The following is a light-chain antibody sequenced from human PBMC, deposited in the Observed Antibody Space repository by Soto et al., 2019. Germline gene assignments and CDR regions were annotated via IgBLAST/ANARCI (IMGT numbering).Light chain of an antibody. CDR3: QQRSNWPPVVT. CDR2: HAS. CDR1: QSISNW. V-gene: IGKV1-5*01. Sequence: DIQMTQSPSTLPASGGDRVTITCRASQSISNWLAWYQQKPGTAPKLLIYHASNRATGIPARFSGSGSGTDFTLTISSLEPEDFAIYFCQQRSNWPPVVTFGPGTKVDIK. J-gene: IGKJ3*01.